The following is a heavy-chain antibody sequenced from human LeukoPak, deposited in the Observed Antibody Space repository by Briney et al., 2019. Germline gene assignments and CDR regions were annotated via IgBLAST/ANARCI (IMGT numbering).Heavy chain of an antibody. CDR3: ARLLRFRYYYYMDV. J-gene: IGHJ6*03. D-gene: IGHD2-21*01. V-gene: IGHV4-34*01. CDR2: INHSGST. CDR1: GGSFSGYY. Sequence: PSETLSLTCAVYGGSFSGYYWSWIRQPPGKGLEWIGEINHSGSTNYNPSLKSRVTISVDTSKNQFSLKLSSVTAADTAVYYCARLLRFRYYYYMDVWGKGTTVTISS.